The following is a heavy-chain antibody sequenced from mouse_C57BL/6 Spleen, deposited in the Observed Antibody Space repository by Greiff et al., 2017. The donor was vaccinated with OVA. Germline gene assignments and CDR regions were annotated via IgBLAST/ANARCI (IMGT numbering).Heavy chain of an antibody. D-gene: IGHD1-1*01. V-gene: IGHV5-16*01. CDR1: GFTFSDYY. CDR2: INYDGSST. J-gene: IGHJ2*01. Sequence: EVKLVESEGGLVQPGSSMKLSCTASGFTFSDYYMAWVRQVPEKGLEWVANINYDGSSTYYLDSLKSRFIISRDNAKNILYLQMSSLKSEDTATYYCARDRGTTVVEGGYFDYWGQGTTLTVSS. CDR3: ARDRGTTVVEGGYFDY.